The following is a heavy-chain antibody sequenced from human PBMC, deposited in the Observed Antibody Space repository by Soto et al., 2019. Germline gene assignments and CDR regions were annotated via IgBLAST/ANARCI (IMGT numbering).Heavy chain of an antibody. CDR2: IYYNGDT. V-gene: IGHV4-39*01. CDR3: ARFSGNAFDI. CDR1: GGSISSSSYN. J-gene: IGHJ3*02. Sequence: SDTLSLTCSVSGGSISSSSYNWDWIRQPPGKGLEWIGTIYYNGDTDYNPSLKSRAAISVDASDFQFSLKLTSVTAADTSIYYCARFSGNAFDIWGHGTMVTISS.